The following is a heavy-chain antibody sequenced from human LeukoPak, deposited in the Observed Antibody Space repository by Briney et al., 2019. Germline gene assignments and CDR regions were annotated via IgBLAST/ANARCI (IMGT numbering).Heavy chain of an antibody. J-gene: IGHJ1*01. D-gene: IGHD3-22*01. CDR2: IKQDGSEK. CDR3: AADSSGYYWAF. V-gene: IGHV3-7*01. Sequence: GGSLRLSCAASGLTFSHYWMSWVRQAPGKGLEWVANIKQDGSEKYYVDSAKGRFTISRDNAKNSLYLQMNGLRAEDTAVYYCAADSSGYYWAFWGQGTLVTVSS. CDR1: GLTFSHYW.